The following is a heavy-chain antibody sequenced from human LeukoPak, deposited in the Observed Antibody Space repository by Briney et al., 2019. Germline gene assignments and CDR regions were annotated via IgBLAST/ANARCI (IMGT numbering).Heavy chain of an antibody. CDR1: GGSISSGGYY. D-gene: IGHD3-10*01. CDR2: IYHSGST. Sequence: SETLSLTCTVSGGSISSGGYYWSWIRQPPGKDLEWIGYIYHSGSTYYNPSLKSRVTISVDRSKNQFSLKLSSVTAADTAVYYCARDVVRGVMSYWGQGTLVTVSS. V-gene: IGHV4-30-2*01. J-gene: IGHJ4*02. CDR3: ARDVVRGVMSY.